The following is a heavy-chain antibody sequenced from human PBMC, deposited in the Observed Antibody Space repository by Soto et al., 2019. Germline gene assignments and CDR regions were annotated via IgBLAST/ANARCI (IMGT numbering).Heavy chain of an antibody. D-gene: IGHD1-1*01. Sequence: QGQLVQSAPEVRKPGASVKVSCKASGYPFSTYGISWVRQAPGQGLEWMGWISGYNGQTNYAQKFRGRVTFTTDTSATIAYRELRSLRSDDTATYFCARDGRKELWVEGLNAMDVWGQGTTVTVSS. CDR1: GYPFSTYG. CDR2: ISGYNGQT. J-gene: IGHJ6*02. CDR3: ARDGRKELWVEGLNAMDV. V-gene: IGHV1-18*01.